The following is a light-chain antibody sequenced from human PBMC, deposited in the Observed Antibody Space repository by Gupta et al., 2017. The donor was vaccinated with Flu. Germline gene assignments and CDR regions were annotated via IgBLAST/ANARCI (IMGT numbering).Light chain of an antibody. J-gene: IGKJ1*01. CDR2: SAS. Sequence: EIQMTQSPSSLSASVGDSVTITCRASETVARFLNWYQQRPGKAPNLLIYSASTLQSGVSSRFSGSASGAEFTLTISSLQPEDVATYYCQQSYSMPRTFGQGTRVEIK. CDR1: ETVARF. V-gene: IGKV1-39*01. CDR3: QQSYSMPRT.